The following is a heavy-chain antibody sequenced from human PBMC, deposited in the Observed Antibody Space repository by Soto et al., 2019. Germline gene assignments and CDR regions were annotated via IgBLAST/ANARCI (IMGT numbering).Heavy chain of an antibody. J-gene: IGHJ4*02. V-gene: IGHV3-7*01. D-gene: IGHD1-7*01. CDR1: GFTFSNYW. CDR2: IKHDGSDK. CDR3: ARDNPGTYFDF. Sequence: EVQLMESGGALVQPGGSLGLSCTASGFTFSNYWMTWVRQAPGKGLEWVANIKHDGSDKYYVDSVKGRFTISRDNAKNSLYLQMNSLRADDTALYYCARDNPGTYFDFWGQGTPVTVSS.